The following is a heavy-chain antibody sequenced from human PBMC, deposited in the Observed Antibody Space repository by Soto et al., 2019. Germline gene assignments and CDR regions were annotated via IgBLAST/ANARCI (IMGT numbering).Heavy chain of an antibody. Sequence: EVQLVESGGGLVKPGGSLRLSCAASGFTFSSYSMNWVRQAPGKGLEWVSSISSSSSYIYYADSVKGRFTISRDNAKNSLYLQMNSLRAEDTAVYYCARVTNRYSSYYYYYGMDVWGQGTTVTVSS. CDR1: GFTFSSYS. CDR2: ISSSSSYI. D-gene: IGHD6-13*01. J-gene: IGHJ6*02. V-gene: IGHV3-21*01. CDR3: ARVTNRYSSYYYYYGMDV.